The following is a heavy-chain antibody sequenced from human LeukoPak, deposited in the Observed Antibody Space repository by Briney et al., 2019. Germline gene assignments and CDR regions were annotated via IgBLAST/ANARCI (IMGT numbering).Heavy chain of an antibody. J-gene: IGHJ5*02. V-gene: IGHV4-39*01. CDR2: IYYSGST. CDR3: ARLPNQEYSSSVNWFDP. D-gene: IGHD6-13*01. Sequence: SETLSLTCTVSGGSISSSSYYWGWIRQPPGKGLEWIGSIYYSGSTYYNPSLKSRVTISVDTSKNQFSLKLSSVTAADTAVYYCARLPNQEYSSSVNWFDPWGQGTMVTVSS. CDR1: GGSISSSSYY.